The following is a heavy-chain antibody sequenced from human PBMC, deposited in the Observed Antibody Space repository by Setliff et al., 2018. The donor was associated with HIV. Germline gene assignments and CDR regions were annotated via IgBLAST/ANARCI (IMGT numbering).Heavy chain of an antibody. Sequence: GGSLRLSCTASGFIFSDFYMSWIRQAPGKGLEWISDIMSSGTYTNYADSVRGRFTISRDDARNSLYLQMSSLRAEDTAVYYCARVTGTTVFHYWGQGTLVTVSS. CDR1: GFIFSDFY. CDR3: ARVTGTTVFHY. J-gene: IGHJ4*02. D-gene: IGHD1-7*01. CDR2: IMSSGTYT. V-gene: IGHV3-11*06.